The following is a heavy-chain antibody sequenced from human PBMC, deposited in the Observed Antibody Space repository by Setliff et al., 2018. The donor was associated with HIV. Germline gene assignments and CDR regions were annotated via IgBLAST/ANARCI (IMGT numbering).Heavy chain of an antibody. Sequence: SETLSLTCNVSGGSIRSGSYFWSWIRQPAGKGLEWIGHIYTTGSTYYNPSFNNRVAISIDTSKNQLSLKVRFVTAADTAVYYCATGENYFGSGSPSVHYYMDVWGKGTTVTVSS. V-gene: IGHV4-61*09. CDR3: ATGENYFGSGSPSVHYYMDV. CDR1: GGSIRSGSYF. J-gene: IGHJ6*03. CDR2: IYTTGST. D-gene: IGHD3-10*01.